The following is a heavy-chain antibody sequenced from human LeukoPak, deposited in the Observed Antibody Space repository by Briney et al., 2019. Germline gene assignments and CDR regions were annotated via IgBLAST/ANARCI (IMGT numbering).Heavy chain of an antibody. Sequence: SETLSLTCTVSGGSISSYYWNWIRQPPGKGLEWIGYIYYSGSTNYNPSLKSRVTISVDTPKNQFSLKLSSVTAADTAVYYCARVSSSGYYYYYYYMDVWGKGTTVTVSS. J-gene: IGHJ6*03. CDR1: GGSISSYY. CDR2: IYYSGST. D-gene: IGHD3-22*01. V-gene: IGHV4-59*01. CDR3: ARVSSSGYYYYYYYMDV.